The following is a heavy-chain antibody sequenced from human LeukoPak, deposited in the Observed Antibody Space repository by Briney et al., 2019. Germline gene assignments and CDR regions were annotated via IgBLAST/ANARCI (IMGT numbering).Heavy chain of an antibody. CDR3: ARGGPLRIVVVPDTRGSNWFDP. D-gene: IGHD2-2*01. V-gene: IGHV4-30-4*01. CDR1: GGSISRGDYY. Sequence: SETLSLTCTVSGGSISRGDYYWSWIRQPPGKGLEWIGYIYYSGSTDYNPSLKSRVTMSVDTSKNQFSLKLSSVTAADTAVYYCARGGPLRIVVVPDTRGSNWFDPWGQGTLVTVSS. CDR2: IYYSGST. J-gene: IGHJ5*02.